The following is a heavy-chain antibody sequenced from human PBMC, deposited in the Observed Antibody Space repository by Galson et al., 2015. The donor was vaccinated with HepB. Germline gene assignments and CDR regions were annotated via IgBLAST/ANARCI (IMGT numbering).Heavy chain of an antibody. J-gene: IGHJ5*02. CDR3: ARSNPPSHLRFLEKGWFDP. CDR2: IIPIFGTA. D-gene: IGHD3-3*01. V-gene: IGHV1-69*13. Sequence: SVKVSCKASGGTFSTYALSWVRQAPGQGLEWMGGIIPIFGTANYAQKFQGRVTITADESTSTAYMELSSLRSEDTAVYYCARSNPPSHLRFLEKGWFDPWGQGTLVTVSS. CDR1: GGTFSTYA.